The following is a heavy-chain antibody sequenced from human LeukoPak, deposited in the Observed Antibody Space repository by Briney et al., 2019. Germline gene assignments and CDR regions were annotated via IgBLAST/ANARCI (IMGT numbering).Heavy chain of an antibody. V-gene: IGHV1-8*03. CDR1: GYTFTSYD. CDR3: ARVITHFNWFDP. CDR2: MNPNSGNT. D-gene: IGHD1-20*01. J-gene: IGHJ5*02. Sequence: ASVKVSCNASGYTFTSYDINWVRQATGQGLEWMGWMNPNSGNTGYAQKFQGRVTITRNTSISTAYMELSSLRSEDTAVYYCARVITHFNWFDPWGQGTLVTVSS.